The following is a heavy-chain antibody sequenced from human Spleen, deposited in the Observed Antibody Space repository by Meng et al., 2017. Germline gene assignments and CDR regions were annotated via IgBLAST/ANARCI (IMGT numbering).Heavy chain of an antibody. CDR1: GYTLTELS. D-gene: IGHD6-19*01. CDR3: ATLRGQWLVSYFHH. V-gene: IGHV1-24*01. Sequence: VRVVQSGAVLKRPGASVKVSCKVYGYTLTELSIHWVRQAARIGLEWMGGCDSEDGEIIYAQKFQGRVIMTEDTSTDSAYLELRNRRSEDTAVYYCATLRGQWLVSYFHHWGQGTLVTVSS. J-gene: IGHJ1*01. CDR2: CDSEDGEI.